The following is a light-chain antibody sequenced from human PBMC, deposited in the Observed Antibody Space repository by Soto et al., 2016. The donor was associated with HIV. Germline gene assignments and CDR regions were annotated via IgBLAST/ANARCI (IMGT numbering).Light chain of an antibody. CDR3: QQVNSYPLT. CDR2: AAS. CDR1: QGISSW. Sequence: DIQMTQSPSSVSASVGDRVTITCRASQGISSWLVWYQQKPGKAPNFLIYAASSLQSGVPSRFSGSGSGTEVILTISSLQPEDSATYYCQQVNSYPLTFGQGTKLEIK. V-gene: IGKV1-12*01. J-gene: IGKJ2*01.